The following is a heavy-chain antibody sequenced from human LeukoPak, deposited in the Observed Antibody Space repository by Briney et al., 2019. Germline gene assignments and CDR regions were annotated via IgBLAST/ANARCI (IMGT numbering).Heavy chain of an antibody. CDR2: IYSSGSS. J-gene: IGHJ3*02. V-gene: IGHV4-4*07. CDR3: ARGRVGGYYDDAFDI. Sequence: PSETLSLTCTVSGGSISIYHWSWIRQPAGKGLEWIGRIYSSGSSNYSPSLKSRVTISVDKSKNHFSLKLSSVTAADTAMYYCARGRVGGYYDDAFDIWGQGTMVTVSS. D-gene: IGHD3-22*01. CDR1: GGSISIYH.